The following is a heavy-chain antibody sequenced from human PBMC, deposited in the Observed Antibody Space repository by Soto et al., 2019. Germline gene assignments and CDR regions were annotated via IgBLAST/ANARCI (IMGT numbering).Heavy chain of an antibody. CDR2: ISWDGGST. CDR3: AKESNVGNDGEDYYYYGMDV. CDR1: GFTFDDYT. Sequence: PGGSLRLSCAASGFTFDDYTMHWVRQAPGKGLEWVSLISWDGGSTYYADSVKGRFTISRDNSKNSLYLQMNSLRTEDTALYYCAKESNVGNDGEDYYYYGMDVWGQGTTVTVSS. V-gene: IGHV3-43*01. J-gene: IGHJ6*02. D-gene: IGHD3-10*01.